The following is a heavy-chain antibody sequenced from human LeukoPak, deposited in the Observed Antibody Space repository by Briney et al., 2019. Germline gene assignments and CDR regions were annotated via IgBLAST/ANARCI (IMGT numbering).Heavy chain of an antibody. CDR2: VNHSGST. CDR1: GGSFSGYY. Sequence: PSETLSLTCAVYGGSFSGYYWSWIRQPPGKGLEWIWEVNHSGSTNYNPSLKSRVTISVDTSKNQFSLKLSSVTAADTAVYYCARGQPDTIFGVVIIRHYYYYMDVWGKGTTVTVSS. D-gene: IGHD3-3*01. CDR3: ARGQPDTIFGVVIIRHYYYYMDV. J-gene: IGHJ6*03. V-gene: IGHV4-34*01.